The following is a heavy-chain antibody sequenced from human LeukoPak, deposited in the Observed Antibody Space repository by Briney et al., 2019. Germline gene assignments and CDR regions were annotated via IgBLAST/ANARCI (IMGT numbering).Heavy chain of an antibody. D-gene: IGHD6-19*01. Sequence: SETLSLTCTVSGGSISTSSYYWGWVRQPPGKGLEWIGNIFYSGSTYYSPSLKSRVTISLDTSRNQFSLKLNSVTAADTAVYYCARSGSSGPPPLWGQGTMVTVSS. V-gene: IGHV4-39*07. CDR2: IFYSGST. CDR3: ARSGSSGPPPL. CDR1: GGSISTSSYY. J-gene: IGHJ3*01.